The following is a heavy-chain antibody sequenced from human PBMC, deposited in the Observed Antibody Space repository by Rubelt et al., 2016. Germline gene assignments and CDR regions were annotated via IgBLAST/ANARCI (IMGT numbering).Heavy chain of an antibody. CDR2: IYGDDDK. D-gene: IGHD2-15*01. CDR1: GFSLSTSGVG. J-gene: IGHJ4*02. CDR3: AHGGFKVNY. Sequence: QITLKESGPTLVKPTQTLTLTCTFSGFSLSTSGVGVGWIRQPPGKALEWLALIYGDDDKRYSPSPKSRLTISKDTSKNQVVVTLTNMYPGDTATYYCAHGGFKVNYWGQGTLVTVSS. V-gene: IGHV2-5*02.